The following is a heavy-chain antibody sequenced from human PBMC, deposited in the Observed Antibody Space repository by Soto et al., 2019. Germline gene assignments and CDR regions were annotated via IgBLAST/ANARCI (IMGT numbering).Heavy chain of an antibody. CDR1: GFTFSNYA. Sequence: PGGSLRLSCAASGFTFSNYAMTWVRQAPGRGLEWVSAITGSGDSTHYADSVKGRLTISRDNSKNTLYLQMNSLRAEDTAVYYCAKDRFGSTSSYYYYMDVWGKGTTVTVSS. V-gene: IGHV3-23*01. D-gene: IGHD2-2*01. J-gene: IGHJ6*03. CDR2: ITGSGDST. CDR3: AKDRFGSTSSYYYYMDV.